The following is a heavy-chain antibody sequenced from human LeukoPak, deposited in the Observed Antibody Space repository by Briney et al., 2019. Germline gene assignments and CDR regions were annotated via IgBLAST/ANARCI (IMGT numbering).Heavy chain of an antibody. CDR2: ISSSGSTI. V-gene: IGHV3-11*04. D-gene: IGHD3-10*01. CDR1: GFTFSDYY. J-gene: IGHJ4*02. Sequence: PGGSLRLSCAASGFTFSDYYMSWIRQAPGKGLEWVSYISSSGSTIYYADSVKGRFTISRDNAKNSLYLQMNSLRAEDTAVYYCAHALAWFGEPRYFDYWGQGTLVTISS. CDR3: AHALAWFGEPRYFDY.